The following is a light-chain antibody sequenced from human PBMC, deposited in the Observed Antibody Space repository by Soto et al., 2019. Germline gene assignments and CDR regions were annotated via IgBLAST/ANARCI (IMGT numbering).Light chain of an antibody. Sequence: EIVLTQSPGTLSLSPGERATLSCRASQSVSSSSLAWYQQKPGQAPRLLIYGASTRATGVPDTFSGSGSGTDFTLTISRLEPEDFAVYYCQHYGSSPPYTFGEGTKLEIK. J-gene: IGKJ2*01. CDR3: QHYGSSPPYT. V-gene: IGKV3-20*01. CDR1: QSVSSSS. CDR2: GAS.